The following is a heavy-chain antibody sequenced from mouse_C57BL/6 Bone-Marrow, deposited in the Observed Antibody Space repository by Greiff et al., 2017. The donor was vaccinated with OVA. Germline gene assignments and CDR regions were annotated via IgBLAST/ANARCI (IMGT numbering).Heavy chain of an antibody. V-gene: IGHV1-39*01. CDR2: INPNYGTT. Sequence: VQLQQSGPELVKPGASVKISCKASGYSFTDYNMNWVKQSNGKSLEWIGVINPNYGTTSYNQKFKGKATLTVDQSSSTAYMQLNSLTYEEAAVYDCARSYLYDGSWFAYWGQGTLVTVSA. D-gene: IGHD2-3*01. CDR3: ARSYLYDGSWFAY. CDR1: GYSFTDYN. J-gene: IGHJ3*01.